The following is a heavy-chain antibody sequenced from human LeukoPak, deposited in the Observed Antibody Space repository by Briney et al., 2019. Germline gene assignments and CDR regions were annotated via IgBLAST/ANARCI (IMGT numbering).Heavy chain of an antibody. J-gene: IGHJ6*02. CDR2: IIPIFGTA. Sequence: GASVKVSCKASGGTFSSYAISWVRQAPGQGLEWMGGIIPIFGTANYAQKFQGRVTITADESTSTAYMELSSLRSEDTAVYYCARGKGVGPSYQLLGHYYYYYGMDVWGQGTTVTVSS. D-gene: IGHD2-2*01. CDR3: ARGKGVGPSYQLLGHYYYYYGMDV. V-gene: IGHV1-69*13. CDR1: GGTFSSYA.